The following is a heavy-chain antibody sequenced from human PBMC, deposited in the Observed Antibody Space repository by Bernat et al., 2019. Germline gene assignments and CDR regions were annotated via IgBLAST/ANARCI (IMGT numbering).Heavy chain of an antibody. CDR1: GFTVSSNY. V-gene: IGHV3-66*04. Sequence: EVQLVESGGNLVQPGGSLRLSCAASGFTVSSNYMSWVRQAPGKGLEWVSTIYSDGSTYYADSVKGRFVSSRDKSKNRLFLHMSRLRADDMALYYCARQDDFWSGFVVWGQGTLVTVSS. J-gene: IGHJ5*02. CDR2: IYSDGST. D-gene: IGHD3-3*01. CDR3: ARQDDFWSGFVV.